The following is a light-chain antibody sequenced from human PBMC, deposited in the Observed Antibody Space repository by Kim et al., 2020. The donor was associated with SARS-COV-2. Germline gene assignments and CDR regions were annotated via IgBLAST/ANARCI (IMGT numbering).Light chain of an antibody. CDR1: RSDVGGYNY. CDR3: SSYTSSSTLV. V-gene: IGLV2-14*04. J-gene: IGLJ3*02. Sequence: GQSITISSTGTRSDVGGYNYVSWYQQHPGKAPKHMIYDVSKRPSGVSNRFSGSKSGNTASLTISGLQAEDEADYYCSSYTSSSTLVFGGGTQLTVL. CDR2: DVS.